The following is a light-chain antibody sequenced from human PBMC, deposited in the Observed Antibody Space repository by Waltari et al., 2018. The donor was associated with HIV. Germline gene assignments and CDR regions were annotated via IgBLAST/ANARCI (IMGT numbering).Light chain of an antibody. J-gene: IGLJ2*01. CDR2: EDT. CDR1: AWPKEY. V-gene: IGLV3-10*01. Sequence: SYELKQAPSVSVSPGQTARITCSGDAWPKEYAYWYQQKSGQAPVLVIYEDTKRPSGIPERFSGSSSGTMATLTISGAQVEDEADYYCYSTNIRGNHRLFGGGTKLTVL. CDR3: YSTNIRGNHRL.